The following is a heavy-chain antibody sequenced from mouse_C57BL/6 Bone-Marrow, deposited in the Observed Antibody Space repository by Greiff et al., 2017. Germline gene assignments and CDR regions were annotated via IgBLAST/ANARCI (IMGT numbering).Heavy chain of an antibody. Sequence: VQLQQPGTELVKPGASVKLSCKASGYTFTSYWMHWVKQRPGQGLEWIGNINPSNGGTTYNEKFKSKATLTVDKSSSTAYMQLSSLTSEDSAVYYCAIAYVSSYWYFDVWGTGTTVTVSS. D-gene: IGHD1-1*01. CDR1: GYTFTSYW. J-gene: IGHJ1*03. V-gene: IGHV1-53*01. CDR3: AIAYVSSYWYFDV. CDR2: INPSNGGT.